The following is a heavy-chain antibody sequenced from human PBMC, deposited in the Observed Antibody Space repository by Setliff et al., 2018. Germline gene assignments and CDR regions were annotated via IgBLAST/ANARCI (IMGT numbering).Heavy chain of an antibody. J-gene: IGHJ5*02. V-gene: IGHV1-2*02. CDR1: QYTFTAYY. D-gene: IGHD1-26*01. Sequence: ASVKVSCKASQYTFTAYYLHWVRQAPGQGLEWMGWINPNSGDTHSAQKFQGRVTMTRDTSINTAYMELSSLTSDDTAFYYCVRSGKFGMRFWFDQWGQGTLVTVSS. CDR2: INPNSGDT. CDR3: VRSGKFGMRFWFDQ.